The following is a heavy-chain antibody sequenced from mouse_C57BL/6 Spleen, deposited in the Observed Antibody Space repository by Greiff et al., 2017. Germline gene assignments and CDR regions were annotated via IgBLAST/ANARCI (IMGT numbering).Heavy chain of an antibody. CDR1: GYTFTSYW. Sequence: QVQLQQSGAELVKPGASVKLSCKASGYTFTSYWMQWVKQRPGQGLEWIGEIDPSDSYTNYNQKFKGKATLTVDTSSSTAYMQLSSLTSEDSAVYYCARRKGAMDYWGQGTSVTVSS. CDR3: ARRKGAMDY. CDR2: IDPSDSYT. J-gene: IGHJ4*01. V-gene: IGHV1-50*01.